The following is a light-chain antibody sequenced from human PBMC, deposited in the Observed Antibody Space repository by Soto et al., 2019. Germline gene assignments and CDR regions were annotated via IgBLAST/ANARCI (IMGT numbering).Light chain of an antibody. CDR1: QSVSVY. V-gene: IGKV3D-15*01. CDR3: QQYNNLPFS. CDR2: DAS. J-gene: IGKJ5*01. Sequence: TKSPATLSLCPGERATLSCRASQSVSVYLAWYQQKPGQAPRLLIYDASNRATGIPARFSGSGSGTEFTLTINSLQSEDFAVYFCQQYNNLPFSFGRGTRLEIK.